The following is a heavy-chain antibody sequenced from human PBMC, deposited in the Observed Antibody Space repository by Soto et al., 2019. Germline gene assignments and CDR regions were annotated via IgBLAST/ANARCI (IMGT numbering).Heavy chain of an antibody. V-gene: IGHV4-4*02. CDR1: GGSISTSNW. J-gene: IGHJ4*02. Sequence: PSETLSLTCAVSGGSISTSNWWSWVRQPPGKGLEWIGEVYRTGSTNYNPSLESRLTISVDKSKNQFSLALTSVTAADTAIYYCARGSTTEKVDSWGQGILVTVSS. CDR2: VYRTGST. CDR3: ARGSTTEKVDS.